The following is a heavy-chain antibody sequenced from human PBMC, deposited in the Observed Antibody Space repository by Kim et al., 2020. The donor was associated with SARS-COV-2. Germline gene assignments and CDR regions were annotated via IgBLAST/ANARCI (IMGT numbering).Heavy chain of an antibody. CDR3: ATGGVVPAAMGWRFDY. V-gene: IGHV4-34*01. D-gene: IGHD2-2*01. Sequence: SETLSLTCAVYGGSFSGYYWSWIRQPPGKGLEWIGEINHSGSTNYNPSLKSRVTISVDTSKNQFSLKLSSVTAADTAVYYCATGGVVPAAMGWRFDYWGQGTLVTVSS. J-gene: IGHJ4*02. CDR2: INHSGST. CDR1: GGSFSGYY.